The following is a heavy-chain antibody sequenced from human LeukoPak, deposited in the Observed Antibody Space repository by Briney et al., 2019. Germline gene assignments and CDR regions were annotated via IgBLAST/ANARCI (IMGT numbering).Heavy chain of an antibody. D-gene: IGHD4-17*01. CDR2: INHSGST. J-gene: IGHJ4*02. V-gene: IGHV4-34*01. CDR3: ARHGDYGNYYFDY. Sequence: IGEINHSGSTNYNPSLKSRVTISVDTSKNQFSLKLSSVTAADTAVCYCARHGDYGNYYFDYWGQGTLVTVSS.